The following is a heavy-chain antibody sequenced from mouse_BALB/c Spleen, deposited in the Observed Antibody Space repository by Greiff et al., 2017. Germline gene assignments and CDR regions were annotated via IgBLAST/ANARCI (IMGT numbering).Heavy chain of an antibody. CDR1: GYSITSDYA. CDR2: ISYSGST. Sequence: EVQLQQSGPGLVKPSQSLSLTCTVTGYSITSDYAWNWIRQFPGNKLEWMGYISYSGSTSYNPSLKSRISITRDTSKNQFFLQLNSVTTEDTATYYCARFYGNYVDYWGQGTTLTVSS. V-gene: IGHV3-2*02. D-gene: IGHD2-1*01. CDR3: ARFYGNYVDY. J-gene: IGHJ2*01.